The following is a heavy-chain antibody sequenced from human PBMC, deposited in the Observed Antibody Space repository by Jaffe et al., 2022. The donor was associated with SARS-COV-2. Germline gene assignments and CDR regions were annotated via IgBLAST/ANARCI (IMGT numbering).Heavy chain of an antibody. D-gene: IGHD5-12*01. V-gene: IGHV3-53*01. J-gene: IGHJ4*02. Sequence: EVQLVESGGGLIQPGGSLRLSCAASGFTVSTNYMSWVRQAPGKGLEWVSVIYSGGTTYYADSVKGRFTLSRDNSKNTLYLQMSSLRADDTAVYYCARDRGYSYFDCWGQGTLVTVSS. CDR3: ARDRGYSYFDC. CDR2: IYSGGTT. CDR1: GFTVSTNY.